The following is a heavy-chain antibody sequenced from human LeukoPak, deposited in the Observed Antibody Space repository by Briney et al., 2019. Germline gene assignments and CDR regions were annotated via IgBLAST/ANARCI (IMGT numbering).Heavy chain of an antibody. CDR2: ISSSGSTI. Sequence: PGGSLRLSCAASGFTFSDYYMSWLRQAPGKGLEWVSYISSSGSTIYYADSVKGRFTISRDNAKNSLYLQMNSLRAEDTAVYYCAKDKNIVLVVGASRDAFDFWGQGTMVTVSS. V-gene: IGHV3-11*01. CDR1: GFTFSDYY. D-gene: IGHD2-15*01. J-gene: IGHJ3*01. CDR3: AKDKNIVLVVGASRDAFDF.